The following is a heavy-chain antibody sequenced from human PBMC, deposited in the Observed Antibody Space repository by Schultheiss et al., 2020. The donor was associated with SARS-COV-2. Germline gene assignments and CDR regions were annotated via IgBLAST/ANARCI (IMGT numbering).Heavy chain of an antibody. V-gene: IGHV3-48*02. CDR2: ISYGSTNI. CDR1: GFTFSSYS. Sequence: GGSLRLSCAASGFTFSSYSMNWVRQAPGKGLEWIAYISYGSTNIFYAPSLKGRFTVSRDNAKNSLYLDINGLRDDDTAVYYCAGHLMSNWFDFWGQGTLVTVSS. D-gene: IGHD3-16*01. J-gene: IGHJ5*01. CDR3: AGHLMSNWFDF.